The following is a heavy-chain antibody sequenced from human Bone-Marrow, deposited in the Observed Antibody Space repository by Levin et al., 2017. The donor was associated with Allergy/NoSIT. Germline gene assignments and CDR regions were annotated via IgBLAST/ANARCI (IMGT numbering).Heavy chain of an antibody. V-gene: IGHV3-15*01. CDR3: TTELRSVTIFGVVLKHFDY. CDR2: IKSKTDGGTT. D-gene: IGHD3-3*01. CDR1: GFTFSNAW. Sequence: GGSLRLSCAASGFTFSNAWMSWVRQAPGKGLEWVGRIKSKTDGGTTDYAAPVKGRFTISRDDSKNTLYLQMNSLKTEDTAVYYCTTELRSVTIFGVVLKHFDYWGQGTLVTVSS. J-gene: IGHJ4*02.